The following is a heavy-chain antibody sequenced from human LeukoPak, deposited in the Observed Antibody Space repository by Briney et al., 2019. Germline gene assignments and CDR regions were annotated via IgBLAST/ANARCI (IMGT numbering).Heavy chain of an antibody. CDR3: ARESQEGYYYDNSGMDV. Sequence: ASVKVSCKASGYSFTGYCIHWVRQAPGQGLEWMGWINPDGGDTNYAQKFQGRVTMTRDTSISTAYMELSRLRFDDTAVYYCARESQEGYYYDNSGMDVWGKGTTVTVSS. V-gene: IGHV1-2*02. CDR1: GYSFTGYC. J-gene: IGHJ6*04. CDR2: INPDGGDT. D-gene: IGHD3-22*01.